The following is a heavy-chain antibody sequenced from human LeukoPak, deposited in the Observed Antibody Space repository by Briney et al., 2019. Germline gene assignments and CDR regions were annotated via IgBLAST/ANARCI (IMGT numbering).Heavy chain of an antibody. Sequence: SVKVSCKASGGTFSSYAISWVRQAPGQGLEWMERIIPILGIANYAQKFQGRVTITADKSTSTAYMELSSLRSEDTAVYYCARERGIAAALDYWGKGTLVTVSS. CDR3: ARERGIAAALDY. V-gene: IGHV1-69*04. D-gene: IGHD6-13*01. CDR1: GGTFSSYA. CDR2: IIPILGIA. J-gene: IGHJ4*02.